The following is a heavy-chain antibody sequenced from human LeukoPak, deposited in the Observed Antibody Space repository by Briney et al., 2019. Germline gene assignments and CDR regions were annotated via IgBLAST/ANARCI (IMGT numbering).Heavy chain of an antibody. Sequence: AASVKVSCKASGHTLTGYYLHWVRQAPGQGLEWMGWINPNTGATHSAQKFQGRITMTRDTSISTAYMDLSRLRSDDTAVYYCARDRVGSGWPRPYYFEVWGQGTLVTVSS. CDR1: GHTLTGYY. CDR2: INPNTGAT. V-gene: IGHV1-2*02. D-gene: IGHD6-19*01. J-gene: IGHJ4*02. CDR3: ARDRVGSGWPRPYYFEV.